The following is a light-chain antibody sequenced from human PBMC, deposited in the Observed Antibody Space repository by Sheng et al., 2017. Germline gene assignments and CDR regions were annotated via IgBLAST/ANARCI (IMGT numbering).Light chain of an antibody. CDR1: QSVSSN. CDR3: QQYNYWPPLT. V-gene: IGKV3-15*01. J-gene: IGKJ4*01. CDR2: GAS. Sequence: EIVMTQSPGTLSLSPGERATLSCRASQSVSSNLAWYQQKPGQAPRLLIYGASTRATGIPARFSGSGSGTEFTLTISSLQSEDFAVYYCQQYNYWPPLTFGGGTKVEIK.